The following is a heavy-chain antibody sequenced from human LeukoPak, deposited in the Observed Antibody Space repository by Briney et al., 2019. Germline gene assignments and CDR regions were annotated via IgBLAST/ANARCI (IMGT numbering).Heavy chain of an antibody. CDR1: GFTVSSNY. D-gene: IGHD2-2*01. CDR2: IYSGGSA. CDR3: ARWASSPGDYYMDV. J-gene: IGHJ6*03. Sequence: PGGSLRLSCAASGFTVSSNYMSWVRQAPGKGLEWVSVIYSGGSAYYADSVKGRFPISRDNSKNTLYLQMNSLRAEDTAVYYCARWASSPGDYYMDVWGKGTTVTVSS. V-gene: IGHV3-53*01.